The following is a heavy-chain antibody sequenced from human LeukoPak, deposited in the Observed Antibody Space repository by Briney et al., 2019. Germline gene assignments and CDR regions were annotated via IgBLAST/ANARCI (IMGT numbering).Heavy chain of an antibody. CDR1: GFTFDDYT. D-gene: IGHD2-2*01. J-gene: IGHJ4*02. Sequence: GGSLRLSCAASGFTFDDYTMHWVRQAPGKGLEWVSLISWDGGSTYYADSVKGRFTISRDNSKNSLYLQMNSLRTEDTALYYCAKDGVPAANTYFDYWGQGTLVTVSS. CDR2: ISWDGGST. V-gene: IGHV3-43*01. CDR3: AKDGVPAANTYFDY.